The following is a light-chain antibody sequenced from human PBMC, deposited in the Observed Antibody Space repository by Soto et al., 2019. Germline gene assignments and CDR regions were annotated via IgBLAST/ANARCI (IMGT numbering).Light chain of an antibody. V-gene: IGKV3-20*01. J-gene: IGKJ3*01. CDR3: QHYSGSPPLYT. CDR1: QNFKSSS. CDR2: GTS. Sequence: EIVLTQSPRRLSLSPGERASLSCRASQNFKSSSLAWYQQKAGQPPRLLIYGTSRRATGIPDRFSGRGSGTDFTLTINRVEPEDFAVYYCQHYSGSPPLYTFGPGTKVDRK.